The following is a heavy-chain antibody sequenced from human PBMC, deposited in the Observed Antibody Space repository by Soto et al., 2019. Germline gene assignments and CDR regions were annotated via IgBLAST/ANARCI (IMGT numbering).Heavy chain of an antibody. CDR2: IYHSGST. CDR1: GYSISSGYY. V-gene: IGHV4-38-2*02. D-gene: IGHD2-2*01. Sequence: SETLSLTCAVSGYSISSGYYWGWIRQPPGKGEGWSGSIYHSGSTCYNPSLRRRVTIAVDTDKNQFSLKLTSVTAADTAVYSCARDPILVVPAAHYYYGMDVWGQGTTVTAP. J-gene: IGHJ6*02. CDR3: ARDPILVVPAAHYYYGMDV.